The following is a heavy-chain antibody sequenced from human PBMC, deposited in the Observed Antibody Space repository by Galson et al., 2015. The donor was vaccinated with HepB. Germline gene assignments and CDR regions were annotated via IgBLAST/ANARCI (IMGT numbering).Heavy chain of an antibody. CDR2: VSCYNGDT. J-gene: IGHJ2*01. CDR3: ARTVPRGVASRRVWYFDL. D-gene: IGHD3-10*01. V-gene: IGHV1-18*04. Sequence: SVKVSCKGFGYTFNSYGITWVRQAPGQGPEWMGWVSCYNGDTDYAQNFQGRLTVTTDTPTRTVYMELRNLKFDDTALYYCARTVPRGVASRRVWYFDLWGRGTLVTVSS. CDR1: GYTFNSYG.